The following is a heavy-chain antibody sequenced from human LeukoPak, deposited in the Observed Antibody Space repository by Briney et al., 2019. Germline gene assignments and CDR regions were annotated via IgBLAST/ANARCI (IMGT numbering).Heavy chain of an antibody. V-gene: IGHV4-34*01. Sequence: SETLSLTCGVYGGSLSGHYWSWIRQSPGKGLEWIGEINHSGDTNYNPSLKSRVAISVDTSNNQFSLKGNSVTAADTAIYYCARGLYYFDYWGQGTLVSVSS. CDR1: GGSLSGHY. J-gene: IGHJ4*02. CDR3: ARGLYYFDY. CDR2: INHSGDT.